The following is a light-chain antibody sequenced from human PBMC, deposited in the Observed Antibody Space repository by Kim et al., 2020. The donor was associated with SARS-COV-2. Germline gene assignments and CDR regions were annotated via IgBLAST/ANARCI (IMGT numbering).Light chain of an antibody. Sequence: SASVGDRVTITCQASQDISNYLNWFQQKPGKAPKFLIYAASNLETGVPSRFSGSGSGTDFTFTISSLQPEDIATYFCQQYDGLPFTFGQGTKLEIK. V-gene: IGKV1-33*01. CDR2: AAS. CDR3: QQYDGLPFT. CDR1: QDISNY. J-gene: IGKJ2*01.